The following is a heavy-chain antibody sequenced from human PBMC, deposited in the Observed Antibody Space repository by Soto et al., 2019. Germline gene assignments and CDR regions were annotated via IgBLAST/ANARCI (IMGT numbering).Heavy chain of an antibody. CDR2: INPGGSEK. V-gene: IGHV3-7*01. J-gene: IGHJ4*02. Sequence: GGSLRLSCAASGFTFSNSYLSWVRQAPEKGLEWVAVINPGGSEKSYVDSVKGRFTISRDNAKNSLYLQMNSLRPADTAIYYCATSGGVQWGQGT. CDR3: ATSGGVQ. CDR1: GFTFSNSY. D-gene: IGHD3-16*01.